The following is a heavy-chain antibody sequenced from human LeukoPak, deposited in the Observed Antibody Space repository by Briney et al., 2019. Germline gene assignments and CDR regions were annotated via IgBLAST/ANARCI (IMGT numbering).Heavy chain of an antibody. Sequence: ASVKVSCKASGYTFTGYYMHWVRQAPGQGLEWMGWTNPNSGGTNYAQKFQGRVTMTRDTSISTAYMELSRLRSDDTAVYYCARDGGYSSSWTPTGWFDPWGQGTLVTVSS. CDR2: TNPNSGGT. CDR3: ARDGGYSSSWTPTGWFDP. J-gene: IGHJ5*02. V-gene: IGHV1-2*02. D-gene: IGHD6-13*01. CDR1: GYTFTGYY.